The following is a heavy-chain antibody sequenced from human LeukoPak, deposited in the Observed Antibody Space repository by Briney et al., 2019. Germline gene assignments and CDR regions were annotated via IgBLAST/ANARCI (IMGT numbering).Heavy chain of an antibody. CDR1: GGSISSGGYS. J-gene: IGHJ4*02. CDR2: IYHSGST. CDR3: VSIMVRGVIVQDY. D-gene: IGHD3-10*01. V-gene: IGHV4-30-2*01. Sequence: PSETLSLTCAVSGGSISSGGYSWSWIRQPPGKGLEWIGYIYHSGSTYYNPSLKSRVTISVDRSKNQFSLKLSSVTAADTAVYYCVSIMVRGVIVQDYWGQGTLVTVSS.